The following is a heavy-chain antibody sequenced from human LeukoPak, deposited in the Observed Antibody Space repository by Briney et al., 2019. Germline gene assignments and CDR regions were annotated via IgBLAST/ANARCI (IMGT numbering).Heavy chain of an antibody. CDR3: ARDPYYDSSGYTYFDY. Sequence: GESLKISCKGSGYTFTSYGISWVRQAPGQGLEWMGWISAYNGNTNYAQKLQGRVTMTTDTSTSTAYMELRSLRSDDTAVYYCARDPYYDSSGYTYFDYWGQGTPVTVSS. V-gene: IGHV1-18*01. D-gene: IGHD3-22*01. CDR1: GYTFTSYG. J-gene: IGHJ4*02. CDR2: ISAYNGNT.